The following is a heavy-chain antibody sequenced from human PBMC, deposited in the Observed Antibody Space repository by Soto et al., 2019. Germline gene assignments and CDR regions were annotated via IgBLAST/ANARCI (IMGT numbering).Heavy chain of an antibody. Sequence: PGGSLRLSCAASGFTFSSYSMNWVRQAPGKGLEWVSYISSSSSTIYYADSVKGRFTISRDNAKNSLYLQMNSLRAEDTAVYYCAREGGGSGSYSHAYYYYMDVWGKGTTVTVSS. CDR2: ISSSSSTI. CDR1: GFTFSSYS. J-gene: IGHJ6*03. D-gene: IGHD3-10*01. CDR3: AREGGGSGSYSHAYYYYMDV. V-gene: IGHV3-48*01.